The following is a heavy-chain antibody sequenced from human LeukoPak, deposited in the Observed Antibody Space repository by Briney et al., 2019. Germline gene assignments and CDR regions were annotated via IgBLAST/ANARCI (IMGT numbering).Heavy chain of an antibody. D-gene: IGHD2-2*01. V-gene: IGHV3-23*01. CDR2: ILGSGSSI. CDR1: GFSFGGYA. CDR3: AKRYCGSTSCPSPSYFFDY. Sequence: PGGSLRLSCAASGFSFGGYAMNWVRQAPGKGLEWVSSILGSGSSIYYADSVKGRFTISRDNSKSTLYLQMNSLRAEDTAIYYCAKRYCGSTSCPSPSYFFDYWGQGALVTVSS. J-gene: IGHJ4*02.